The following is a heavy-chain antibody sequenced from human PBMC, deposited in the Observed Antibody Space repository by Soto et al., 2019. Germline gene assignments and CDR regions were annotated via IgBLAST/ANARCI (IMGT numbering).Heavy chain of an antibody. V-gene: IGHV3-74*01. CDR3: ARDFGEAGSTAAFDI. CDR1: GFSFSSFW. D-gene: IGHD4-17*01. CDR2: IHNDGSRT. J-gene: IGHJ3*02. Sequence: PGGSLRLSCAASGFSFSSFWMHWASQAPGKGLVWVAHIHNDGSRTSYADSVKGRFTISRDNAKNTLYLQMNSLRAEDTAMYYCARDFGEAGSTAAFDIWGQGTMVTVSS.